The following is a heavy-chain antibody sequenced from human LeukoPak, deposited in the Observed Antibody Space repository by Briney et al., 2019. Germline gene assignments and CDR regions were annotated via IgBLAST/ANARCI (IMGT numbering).Heavy chain of an antibody. CDR2: ISAYNGNT. J-gene: IGHJ4*02. Sequence: ASVKVSCKASGYTFISYDISWVRQAPGQGLEWMGWISAYNGNTNYAQRLQGRVTMTTDTSTSTAYMELRSLRSDDTAVYYCARPAAMGLPHFDYWGQGTLVTVSS. CDR1: GYTFISYD. CDR3: ARPAAMGLPHFDY. D-gene: IGHD5-18*01. V-gene: IGHV1-18*01.